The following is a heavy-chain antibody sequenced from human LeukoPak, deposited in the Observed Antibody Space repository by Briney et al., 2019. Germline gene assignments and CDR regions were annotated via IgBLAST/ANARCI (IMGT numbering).Heavy chain of an antibody. CDR2: IIAIFGTA. Sequence: ASVKVSCKASGGTFSSYAISWVRQAPGQGLEWMGGIIAIFGTANYAQKFQGRVTITADESTSTAYMELSSLRSEDTAVYYCARGSSPYYDFWSGKADYYYYYYMDVWGKGTTVTVSS. V-gene: IGHV1-69*13. D-gene: IGHD3-3*01. CDR3: ARGSSPYYDFWSGKADYYYYYYMDV. CDR1: GGTFSSYA. J-gene: IGHJ6*03.